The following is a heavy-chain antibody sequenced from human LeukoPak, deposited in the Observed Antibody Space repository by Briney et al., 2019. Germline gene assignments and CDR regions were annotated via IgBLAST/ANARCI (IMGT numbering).Heavy chain of an antibody. V-gene: IGHV3-53*01. CDR3: ARDATTAVGWVYMDV. D-gene: IGHD1-1*01. CDR1: GFTVSSNY. Sequence: GGSLRLSCAASGFTVSSNYMSWVRQAPGKGLEWVSIIYSGGSTFYADSVKGRFTISRDNSKNTLYLQMNSLRVEDTALYFCARDATTAVGWVYMDVWGKGTTVTISS. CDR2: IYSGGST. J-gene: IGHJ6*03.